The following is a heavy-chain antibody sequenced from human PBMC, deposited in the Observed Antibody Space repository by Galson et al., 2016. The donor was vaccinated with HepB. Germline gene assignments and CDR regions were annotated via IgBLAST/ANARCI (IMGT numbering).Heavy chain of an antibody. CDR3: ARAWGNYGMDV. CDR2: IQFDGSKK. V-gene: IGHV3-33*08. D-gene: IGHD7-27*01. Sequence: SLRLSCAASGFTFSSYGMHWVRQAPGKGLEWVAAIQFDGSKKYYGDSVKGRFTFSRDNSKNTLYLQMNSLRAEDTAVYYCARAWGNYGMDVWGQGTTVTVSS. J-gene: IGHJ6*02. CDR1: GFTFSSYG.